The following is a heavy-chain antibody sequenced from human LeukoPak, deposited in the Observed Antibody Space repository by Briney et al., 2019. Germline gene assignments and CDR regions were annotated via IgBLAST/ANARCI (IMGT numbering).Heavy chain of an antibody. CDR1: GFAFNTYS. CDR3: ARVGRSGYSLDY. CDR2: ISSSSSNI. J-gene: IGHJ4*02. V-gene: IGHV3-48*04. Sequence: GGSLRLSCAASGFAFNTYSIDRVRQAPGKGLEWFSYISSSSSNIYYADSVMGRFTISRDNANNLVFLQMNSLRAEDTAVYYCARVGRSGYSLDYWGQGTLVTVSS. D-gene: IGHD3-3*01.